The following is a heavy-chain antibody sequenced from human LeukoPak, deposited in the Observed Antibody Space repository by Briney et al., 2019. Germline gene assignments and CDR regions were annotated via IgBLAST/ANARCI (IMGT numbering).Heavy chain of an antibody. CDR1: GFTFSSYW. Sequence: GGSLRLSCAASGFTFSSYWMSWVRQAPGKGLEWVANIKQDGSEKYYVDSVKGRFTISRDNAKNSLYLQMNSLRAEDTAVYYCARENSYDPANWFDPWGQGTLVTVSS. CDR2: IKQDGSEK. V-gene: IGHV3-7*01. CDR3: ARENSYDPANWFDP. J-gene: IGHJ5*02. D-gene: IGHD5-12*01.